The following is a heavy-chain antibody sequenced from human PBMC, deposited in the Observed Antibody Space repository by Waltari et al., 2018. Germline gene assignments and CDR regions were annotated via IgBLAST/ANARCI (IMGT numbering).Heavy chain of an antibody. D-gene: IGHD1-26*01. CDR1: GYTFTSYD. CDR3: CILVGATLQDRAFDI. J-gene: IGHJ3*02. CDR2: MNPNSGNT. Sequence: QVQLVQSGAEVKKPGASVKVSCKASGYTFTSYDINWVRQATGQGLEWMGWMNPNSGNTGYAQKFQGRVTITRITSISTAYMELSSLRSEDTAVYYCCILVGATLQDRAFDIWGQGTMVTVSS. V-gene: IGHV1-8*03.